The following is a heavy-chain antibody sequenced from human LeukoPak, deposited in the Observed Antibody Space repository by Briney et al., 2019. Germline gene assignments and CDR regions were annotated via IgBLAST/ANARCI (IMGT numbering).Heavy chain of an antibody. CDR2: ISGSGGST. CDR3: AKDRSVYSSGWYFAFDI. J-gene: IGHJ3*02. Sequence: GGSLRLSCAASGFTFSSYAMSWVRQAPGKGLEWVSAISGSGGSTYYADSVKGRFTISRDNSKNTLYLQMNSLRAEDTAVYYCAKDRSVYSSGWYFAFDIWGQGTIVTVSS. V-gene: IGHV3-23*01. D-gene: IGHD6-19*01. CDR1: GFTFSSYA.